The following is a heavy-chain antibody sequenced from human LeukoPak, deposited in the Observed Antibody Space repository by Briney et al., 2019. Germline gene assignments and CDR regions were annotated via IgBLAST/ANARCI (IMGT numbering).Heavy chain of an antibody. CDR2: IYYSGSP. CDR1: GGSVSNNNYY. D-gene: IGHD1-1*01. J-gene: IGHJ4*02. V-gene: IGHV4-39*01. CDR3: ATWRTAKTGFDY. Sequence: SETLSLTCTVSGGSVSNNNYYWAWIRQPPGKGLECIGSIYYSGSPSYNPSLKSRVTISVDTSKNQFSLRLSSVTAADTAVYYCATWRTAKTGFDYWGQGTLVTVSS.